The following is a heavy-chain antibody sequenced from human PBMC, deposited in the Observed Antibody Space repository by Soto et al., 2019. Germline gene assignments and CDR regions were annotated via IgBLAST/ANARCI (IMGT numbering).Heavy chain of an antibody. Sequence: KPSETLSLTCIVSGGSLSSGDYYWSWLRQHTGKGLEWIGYITYSGSTYYNPPLKSRVTISIDTSNNQFSLKLNSVTAADTAVYYCARASGESYPGSRVFDSWGQGTRVTVSS. CDR2: ITYSGST. CDR1: GGSLSSGDYY. D-gene: IGHD3-10*01. J-gene: IGHJ4*02. CDR3: ARASGESYPGSRVFDS. V-gene: IGHV4-31*03.